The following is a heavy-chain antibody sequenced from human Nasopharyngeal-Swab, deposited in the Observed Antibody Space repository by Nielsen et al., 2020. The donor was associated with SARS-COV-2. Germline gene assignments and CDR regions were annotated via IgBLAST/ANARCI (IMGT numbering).Heavy chain of an antibody. D-gene: IGHD3-22*01. V-gene: IGHV1-2*02. CDR2: INPNSGGT. CDR1: GYTFTGYY. J-gene: IGHJ3*02. CDR3: ARDYYDSSGYYWGHHDAFDI. Sequence: ASVQVSCKASGYTFTGYYMHWVRQAPVQGLEWMGWINPNSGGTNYAQKFQGRVTMTRDTSISTAYMELSRLRSDDTAVYYCARDYYDSSGYYWGHHDAFDIWGQGTMVTVSS.